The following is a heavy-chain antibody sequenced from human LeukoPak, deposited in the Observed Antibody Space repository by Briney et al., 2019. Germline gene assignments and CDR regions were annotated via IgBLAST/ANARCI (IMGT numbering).Heavy chain of an antibody. CDR1: GFTFSSSA. CDR3: AKATIQQWLVKVDSFDS. CDR2: ISGSGSGGST. J-gene: IGHJ4*02. D-gene: IGHD6-19*01. V-gene: IGHV3-23*01. Sequence: PGGSLRLSCAASGFTFSSSAMSWVRQAPGKGLEWVSSISGSGSGGSTYYADSVKGRFTISRDNSKNTLYLQMNSLRAEDTAVYYCAKATIQQWLVKVDSFDSWGQGILVTVSS.